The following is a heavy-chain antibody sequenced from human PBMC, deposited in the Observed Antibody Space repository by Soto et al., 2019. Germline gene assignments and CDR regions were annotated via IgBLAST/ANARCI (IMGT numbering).Heavy chain of an antibody. Sequence: GGSLRLSCAASGFTFGSFAMNWVRQAPGKGLEWLSYISTSSATQYFAESVKGRFTVSRDNAKNSLYLQMNSLRDEDTAVYYCARDSMAKIYHFDYWGQGALVTVYS. V-gene: IGHV3-48*02. D-gene: IGHD5-12*01. CDR3: ARDSMAKIYHFDY. CDR1: GFTFGSFA. J-gene: IGHJ4*02. CDR2: ISTSSATQ.